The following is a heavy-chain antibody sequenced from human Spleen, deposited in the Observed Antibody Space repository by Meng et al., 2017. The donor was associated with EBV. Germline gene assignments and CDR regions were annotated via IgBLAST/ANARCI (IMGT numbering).Heavy chain of an antibody. CDR1: GGYFSGYY. V-gene: IGHV4-34*01. D-gene: IGHD2-2*01. CDR2: INHSGST. Sequence: QVQLQQWGAGVLKPSETLSLTCAVYGGYFSGYYWSWIRQPPGKGLEWIGEINHSGSTNYNSSLKSRVTISVDTSKNQFSLKLSSVTAADTAVYYCARGLNFDIVVVPAAIGWFDPWGQGTLVTVSS. CDR3: ARGLNFDIVVVPAAIGWFDP. J-gene: IGHJ5*02.